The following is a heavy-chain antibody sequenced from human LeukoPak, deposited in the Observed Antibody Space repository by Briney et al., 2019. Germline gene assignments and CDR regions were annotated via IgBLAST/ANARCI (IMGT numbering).Heavy chain of an antibody. CDR3: ASSGIAVAGTRYYFDY. CDR1: GGTFSSYA. CDR2: IIPIFGTA. D-gene: IGHD6-19*01. Sequence: ASVKLSCNASGGTFSSYAISWVRQAPGQGIEWMGGIIPIFGTANYAQKFQGRVTITADESTSTAYMELSSLRSEDTAVYYCASSGIAVAGTRYYFDYWGQGTLVTVSS. V-gene: IGHV1-69*01. J-gene: IGHJ4*02.